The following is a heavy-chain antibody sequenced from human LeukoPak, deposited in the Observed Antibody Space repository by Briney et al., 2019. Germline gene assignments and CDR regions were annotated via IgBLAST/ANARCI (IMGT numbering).Heavy chain of an antibody. CDR2: IYHSGST. CDR3: ARDIVVVPDRGYYYYYMDV. CDR1: GYSISNVYY. Sequence: SETLSLTCTVSGYSISNVYYWGWIRQPPGKGLEWIGNIYHSGSTSYNPSLKSRVTISVDTSKNQFSLKLSSVTAADTAVYYCARDIVVVPDRGYYYYYMDVWGKGTTVTISS. D-gene: IGHD2-2*01. V-gene: IGHV4-38-2*02. J-gene: IGHJ6*03.